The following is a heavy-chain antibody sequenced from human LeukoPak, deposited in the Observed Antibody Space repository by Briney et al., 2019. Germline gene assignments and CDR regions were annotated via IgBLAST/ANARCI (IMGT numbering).Heavy chain of an antibody. J-gene: IGHJ1*01. Sequence: ASVKVSCKASGYSFTSYYMQWLRQAPGQGLEWMGIIDPSGGSTGYAPKFQGRVIMTRDTSTSTVYTDLSSLRSEDTAVYYCARDSSGSYDHWGQGTLVTVYS. CDR2: IDPSGGST. D-gene: IGHD1-26*01. V-gene: IGHV1-46*01. CDR1: GYSFTSYY. CDR3: ARDSSGSYDH.